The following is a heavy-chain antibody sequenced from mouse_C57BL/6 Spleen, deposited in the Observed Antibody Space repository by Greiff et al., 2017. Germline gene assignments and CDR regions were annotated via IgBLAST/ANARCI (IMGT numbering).Heavy chain of an antibody. CDR3: ARSDYYGSSDY. Sequence: VQLQQPGAELVRPGTSVKLSCKASGYTFNSYWMHWVKQRPGQGLEWIGVIDPSDSYTNYNQKFKGKATLTVDTSSSTAYMQLSSLTSEDSAVYYCARSDYYGSSDYWGQGTTLTVAS. V-gene: IGHV1-59*01. J-gene: IGHJ2*01. CDR1: GYTFNSYW. CDR2: IDPSDSYT. D-gene: IGHD1-1*01.